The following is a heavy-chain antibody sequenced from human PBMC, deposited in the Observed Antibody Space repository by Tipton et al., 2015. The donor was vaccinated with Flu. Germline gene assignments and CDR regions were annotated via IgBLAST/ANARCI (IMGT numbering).Heavy chain of an antibody. V-gene: IGHV4-59*12. CDR3: AREGHIVATTSGMDV. J-gene: IGHJ6*02. CDR2: IYYSGST. CDR1: GGSISSYY. Sequence: LRLSCTVSGGSISSYYWSWIRQPPGKGLEWIGYIYYSGSTNYNPSLKSRVTISVDTSKNQFSLKLSSVTAADTAVYCCAREGHIVATTSGMDVWGQGTTVTVSS. D-gene: IGHD5-12*01.